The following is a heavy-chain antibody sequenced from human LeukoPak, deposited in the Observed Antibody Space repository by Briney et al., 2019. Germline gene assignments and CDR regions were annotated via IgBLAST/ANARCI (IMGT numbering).Heavy chain of an antibody. CDR1: GDPISDYC. Sequence: SETLSLTCTVSGDPISDYCWTWIRQPAGKGLEWIGRIYGNGSTNYNPSLKSRVAMSIDTSKMQFSLKLRSVTAADTAVYYCARVRFRDTMIVVVIMQDAFDIWGQGTMVTVSS. CDR2: IYGNGST. V-gene: IGHV4-4*07. CDR3: ARVRFRDTMIVVVIMQDAFDI. J-gene: IGHJ3*02. D-gene: IGHD3-22*01.